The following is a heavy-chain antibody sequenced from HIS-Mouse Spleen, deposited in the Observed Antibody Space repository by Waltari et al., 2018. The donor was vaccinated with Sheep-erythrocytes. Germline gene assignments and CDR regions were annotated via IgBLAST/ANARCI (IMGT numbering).Heavy chain of an antibody. Sequence: EVQLVESGGGLVKPGGSLRLSCAASGFTFSSYSMHWVRQAPGKGLAWLSSISSRSSYIYYADSVKGRFTISRDNAKNSLYLQMNSLRAEDTAVYYCARDSTSDAFDIWGQGTMVTVSS. D-gene: IGHD6-6*01. CDR2: ISSRSSYI. CDR1: GFTFSSYS. J-gene: IGHJ3*02. CDR3: ARDSTSDAFDI. V-gene: IGHV3-21*01.